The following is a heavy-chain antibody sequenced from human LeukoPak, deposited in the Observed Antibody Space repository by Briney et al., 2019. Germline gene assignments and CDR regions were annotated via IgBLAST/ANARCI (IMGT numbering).Heavy chain of an antibody. CDR2: IIPILGIA. D-gene: IGHD3-22*01. CDR1: GGTFSSYA. Sequence: GASVKVSCKASGGTFSSYAISWVRQAPGQGLEWMGRIIPILGIANYAQKFQGRVTITADKSTSTAYIELSSLRSEDTAVYYCARDPRADRDYYDRDYYFDYWGQGTLVTVSS. CDR3: ARDPRADRDYYDRDYYFDY. V-gene: IGHV1-69*04. J-gene: IGHJ4*02.